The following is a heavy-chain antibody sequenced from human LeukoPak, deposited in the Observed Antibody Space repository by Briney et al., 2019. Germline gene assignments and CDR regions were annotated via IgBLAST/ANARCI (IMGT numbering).Heavy chain of an antibody. J-gene: IGHJ6*03. CDR2: ICPTGNT. CDR3: ARLKFYDSTGYSPGYCMDV. CDR1: GGAIISYY. Sequence: PSETLSLTCSVSGGAIISYYWSWIRQPAGKGPEWIGRICPTGNTDYNPSLKTRVTMSTDLSKKQFSLRLRSVTAADTAVYYCARLKFYDSTGYSPGYCMDVWGKGTAVTVSS. V-gene: IGHV4-4*07. D-gene: IGHD3-22*01.